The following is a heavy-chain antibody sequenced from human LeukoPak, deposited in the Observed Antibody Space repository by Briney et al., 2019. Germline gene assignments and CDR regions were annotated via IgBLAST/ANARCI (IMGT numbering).Heavy chain of an antibody. CDR3: ARAPKHIVVVAAIPAIPDY. Sequence: GGSLRLSCAASGFTLSDYYMSWIRQAPGKGLEWVSYISSSGSYTDYAESVKGRFTISRDNAKNSLYLQMSSLRAKDTAVYYCARAPKHIVVVAAIPAIPDYWGQGTLVTVSS. V-gene: IGHV3-11*05. CDR2: ISSSGSYT. J-gene: IGHJ4*02. D-gene: IGHD2-21*02. CDR1: GFTLSDYY.